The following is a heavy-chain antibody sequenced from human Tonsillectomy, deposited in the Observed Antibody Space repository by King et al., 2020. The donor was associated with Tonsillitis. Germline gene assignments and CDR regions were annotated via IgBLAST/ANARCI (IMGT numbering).Heavy chain of an antibody. CDR2: ISSRSPTI. D-gene: IGHD6-19*01. V-gene: IGHV3-48*04. J-gene: IGHJ2*01. Sequence: QLVQSGGGLVQPGGSLRLSCAASGFTFSSYSMNWVRQAPGRGLQWVSYISSRSPTIYYADSVKGRFTISRDNAKNSLFLQMNSLRAEDTAVYYCARVKHSVAGDPDWCFDLWGRGTLVTVSS. CDR1: GFTFSSYS. CDR3: ARVKHSVAGDPDWCFDL.